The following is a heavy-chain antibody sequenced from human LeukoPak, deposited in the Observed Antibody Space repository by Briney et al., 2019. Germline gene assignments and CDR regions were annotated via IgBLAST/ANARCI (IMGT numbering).Heavy chain of an antibody. V-gene: IGHV4-34*01. D-gene: IGHD3-10*01. CDR3: ARHRFYGSGSYYNFRQLTRRGYFDY. J-gene: IGHJ4*02. CDR2: INHSGST. CDR1: GGSISSYY. Sequence: SETLSLTCTVSGGSISSYYWSWIRQPPGKGLEWIGEINHSGSTNYNPSLKSRVTISVDTSKNQFSLKLSSVTAADTAVYYCARHRFYGSGSYYNFRQLTRRGYFDYWGQGTLVTVSS.